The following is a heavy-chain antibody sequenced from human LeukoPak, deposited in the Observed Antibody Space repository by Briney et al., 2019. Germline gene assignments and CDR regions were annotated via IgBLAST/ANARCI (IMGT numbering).Heavy chain of an antibody. CDR1: GFTFSSYW. CDR3: AGSYGSGSYYPPAFDY. J-gene: IGHJ4*02. CDR2: IKQDGSEK. Sequence: GGSLRLSCAASGFTFSSYWMSWVRQAPGKGLEWVANIKQDGSEKYYVDSVKGRFTISRDNAKNSLYLQMSSLRAEDTAVYYCAGSYGSGSYYPPAFDYWGQGTLVTVSS. D-gene: IGHD3-10*01. V-gene: IGHV3-7*01.